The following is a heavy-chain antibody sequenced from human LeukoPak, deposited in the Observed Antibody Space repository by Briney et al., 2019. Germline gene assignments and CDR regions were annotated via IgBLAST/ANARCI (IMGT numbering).Heavy chain of an antibody. V-gene: IGHV4-39*07. CDR1: GGSISSSSYY. D-gene: IGHD2-8*01. CDR3: ARGANSGVRAYYYYYYMDV. CDR2: IYYSGST. J-gene: IGHJ6*03. Sequence: PSETLSLTCTVSGGSISSSSYYWGWIRQPPGKGLEWIGSIYYSGSTYYNPSPKSRVTISVDKSKNQFSLKLSSVTAADTAVYYCARGANSGVRAYYYYYYMDVWGKGTTVTISS.